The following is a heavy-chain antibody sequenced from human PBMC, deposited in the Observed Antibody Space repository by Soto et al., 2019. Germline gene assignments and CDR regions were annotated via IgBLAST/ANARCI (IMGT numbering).Heavy chain of an antibody. D-gene: IGHD3-22*01. CDR1: GFTFSSYG. CDR2: IWYDGSNK. V-gene: IGHV3-33*01. J-gene: IGHJ4*02. Sequence: QVQLVESGGGVVQPGRSLRLSCAASGFTFSSYGMHWVRQAPGKGLEWVAVIWYDGSNKYYADSVKGRFTISRDNSKNTVYLQMNSLRAEDTAVYYCARDYDSSGYHRYYFDYWGQGTLVTVSS. CDR3: ARDYDSSGYHRYYFDY.